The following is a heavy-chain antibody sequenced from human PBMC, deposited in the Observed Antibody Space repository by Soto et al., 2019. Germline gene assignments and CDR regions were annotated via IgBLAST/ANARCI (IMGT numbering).Heavy chain of an antibody. CDR2: ISSSSSYI. CDR1: GFTFSSYS. D-gene: IGHD3-16*02. J-gene: IGHJ4*02. Sequence: GGSLRLSCAASGFTFSSYSMNWVRQAPGKGLEWVSSISSSSSYIYYADSVKGRFTISRDNAKNSLYLQMNSLRAEDTAVYYCARSRIWGSYRYLGSVDYWGQGTLVTVSS. CDR3: ARSRIWGSYRYLGSVDY. V-gene: IGHV3-21*01.